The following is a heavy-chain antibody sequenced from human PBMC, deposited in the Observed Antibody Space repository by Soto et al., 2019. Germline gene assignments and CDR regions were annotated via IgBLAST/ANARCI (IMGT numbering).Heavy chain of an antibody. CDR3: AQRGYGDYPRDNWFDP. Sequence: SCPTLVNPTQTLTLTCTFSGFSLTSGGAGVGWIRQPPGKGLEWLALIYWNDDKRYSPSLKSRLTITKDTSKNQVVLLVTNMDPVDTATYYCAQRGYGDYPRDNWFDPWGQGTLVTVYS. V-gene: IGHV2-5*01. J-gene: IGHJ5*02. CDR2: IYWNDDK. CDR1: GFSLTSGGAG. D-gene: IGHD4-17*01.